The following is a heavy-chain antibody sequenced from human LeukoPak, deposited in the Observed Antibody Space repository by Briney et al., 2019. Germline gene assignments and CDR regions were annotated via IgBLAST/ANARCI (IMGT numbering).Heavy chain of an antibody. J-gene: IGHJ6*02. V-gene: IGHV3-74*01. CDR3: TRDLMDYDVSTGLHHYYMDV. Sequence: GGSLRLSCVASGFTFSSYWMHWVRQDPRKGLVWVSRIGGDGRNISYADSVRGRFTISRDNAKNTLYLQMNTLRVEDTAVYYCTRDLMDYDVSTGLHHYYMDVWGQGTTVTVSS. CDR2: IGGDGRNI. D-gene: IGHD3-9*01. CDR1: GFTFSSYW.